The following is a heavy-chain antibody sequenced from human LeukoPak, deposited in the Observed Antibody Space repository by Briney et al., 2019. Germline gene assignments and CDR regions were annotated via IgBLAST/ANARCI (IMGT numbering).Heavy chain of an antibody. CDR1: GFTFSSYS. J-gene: IGHJ4*02. D-gene: IGHD6-19*01. V-gene: IGHV3-21*01. Sequence: PGGSLRLSCAASGFTFSSYSMNWVRQAPGKGLEWVSSISSSSSYIYYADSVKGRFTISRDNSKITLYLQMNSLRAEDTAVYYCARETVTVAGGIDYWGQGTLVTVSS. CDR2: ISSSSSYI. CDR3: ARETVTVAGGIDY.